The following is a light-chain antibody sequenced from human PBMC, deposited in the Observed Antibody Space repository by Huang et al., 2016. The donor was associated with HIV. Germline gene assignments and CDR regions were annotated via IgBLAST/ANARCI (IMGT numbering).Light chain of an antibody. CDR3: QHYDNLPMYT. CDR1: QAINDY. V-gene: IGKV1-33*01. J-gene: IGKJ2*01. Sequence: IQMTQSPSSLSASVGDRVTITCQASQAINDYLNWYQHRPGKAPKLLIYDASNLETGVPSRFSGTGFGTDFTFTISSLQPEDIATYYCQHYDNLPMYTFGQGTKLEIK. CDR2: DAS.